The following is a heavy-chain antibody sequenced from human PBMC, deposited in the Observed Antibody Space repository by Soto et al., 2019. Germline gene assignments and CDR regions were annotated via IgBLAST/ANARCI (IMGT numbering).Heavy chain of an antibody. CDR3: AGDSLYSSGWYFGY. Sequence: GASVKVSCKTSGYTFTNYPITWVRQAPGQGLEWMGIINPSGGSTSYAQKFQGRVTMTRDTSTSTVYMELSSLRSEDTAVYYCAGDSLYSSGWYFGYWGQGTLVTVSS. V-gene: IGHV1-46*01. CDR1: GYTFTNYP. CDR2: INPSGGST. D-gene: IGHD6-19*01. J-gene: IGHJ4*02.